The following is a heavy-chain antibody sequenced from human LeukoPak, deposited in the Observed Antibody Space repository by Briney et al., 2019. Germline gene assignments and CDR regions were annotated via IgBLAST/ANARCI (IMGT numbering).Heavy chain of an antibody. CDR2: IYASGST. J-gene: IGHJ5*02. Sequence: SETLSLTCSVSGGSINNFYWNWIRQPAGKGIEWIGRIYASGSTDYKSSLKSRVSMSIDTSKKKFSLKLTSVTAADTALYFCARESISTAANWFDTWGQGTLVTVAP. D-gene: IGHD2-2*01. CDR3: ARESISTAANWFDT. CDR1: GGSINNFY. V-gene: IGHV4-4*07.